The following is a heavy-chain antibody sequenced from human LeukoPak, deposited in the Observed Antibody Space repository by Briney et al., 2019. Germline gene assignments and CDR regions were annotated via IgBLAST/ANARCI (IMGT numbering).Heavy chain of an antibody. CDR2: INPNSGGT. J-gene: IGHJ4*02. D-gene: IGHD3-10*01. Sequence: ASVKVSCKASGYTFTGYYMHWVRQAPGQGLEWMGRINPNSGGTNYAQKFQGRVTMTRDTSISTAYMELSRLRSDDTAVYYCARKNYYGSGSSVNWGQGTLVTVSS. V-gene: IGHV1-2*06. CDR1: GYTFTGYY. CDR3: ARKNYYGSGSSVN.